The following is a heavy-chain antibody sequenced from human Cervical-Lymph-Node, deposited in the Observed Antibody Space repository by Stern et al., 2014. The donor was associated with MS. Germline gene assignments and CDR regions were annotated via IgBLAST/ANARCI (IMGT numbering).Heavy chain of an antibody. CDR2: ISTDTGGA. CDR3: ARDRGSHSDY. CDR1: GYSFTAYF. J-gene: IGHJ4*02. V-gene: IGHV1-2*02. Sequence: VQLVESGAEVKKPGASVKVSCKASGYSFTAYFIHWVRQAPGQGLEWMGWISTDTGGANYAQRFRGRVTMARDTSIGTTYMELSRLGSDDTAVYYCARDRGSHSDYWGQGTLVTVSS. D-gene: IGHD1-26*01.